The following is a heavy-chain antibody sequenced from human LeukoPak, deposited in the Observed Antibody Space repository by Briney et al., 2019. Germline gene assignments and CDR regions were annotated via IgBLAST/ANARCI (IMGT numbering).Heavy chain of an antibody. CDR1: GSTFSSYW. CDR2: IKQDGSEK. V-gene: IGHV3-7*01. Sequence: PGGSLRLSCAASGSTFSSYWMSWVRQAPGKGLEWVANIKQDGSEKYYVDSVKGRFTISRDNAKNSLYLQMNSLRAEDTAVYYCARDVFERYYYYYYMDVWGKGTTVTVSS. J-gene: IGHJ6*03. CDR3: ARDVFERYYYYYYMDV.